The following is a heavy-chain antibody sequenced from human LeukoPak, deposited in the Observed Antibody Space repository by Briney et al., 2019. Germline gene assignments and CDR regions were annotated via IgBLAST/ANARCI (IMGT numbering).Heavy chain of an antibody. CDR2: IYYSGST. D-gene: IGHD3-16*01. J-gene: IGHJ5*02. CDR1: GGSISSGDYY. V-gene: IGHV4-30-4*01. Sequence: PSQTLSLTCTVSGGSISSGDYYWSWIRQPPGKGLEWIGYIYYSGSTYYNPSLKSRVTISVDTSKNQFSLKLSSVTAADTAVYYSAGGTWELCWFDPWGQGTLVTVSS. CDR3: AGGTWELCWFDP.